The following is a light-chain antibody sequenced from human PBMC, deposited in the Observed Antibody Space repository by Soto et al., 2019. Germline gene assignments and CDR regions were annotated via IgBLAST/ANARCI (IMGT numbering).Light chain of an antibody. V-gene: IGKV3-20*01. CDR3: QQYGSSPPYT. J-gene: IGKJ2*01. CDR2: GSS. CDR1: QSVTNKY. Sequence: EVVLTQSPGTLSLSPGERATLSCRASQSVTNKYLAWYQQKPGQAPRLLIFGSSHRATGIPDRFSGSGSGTDFTLTISRLEPEDFAVYYCQQYGSSPPYTFGQGTKLEI.